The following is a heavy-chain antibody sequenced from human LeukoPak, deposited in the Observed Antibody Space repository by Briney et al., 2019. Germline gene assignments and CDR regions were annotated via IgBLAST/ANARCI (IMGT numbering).Heavy chain of an antibody. J-gene: IGHJ4*02. CDR1: GGTFSSYA. V-gene: IGHV1-69*05. Sequence: SVNVSCKASGGTFSSYAISWVRQATGQGLEWMGRIIPLFGTANSAQQFQGRVTITTDESTSTAYMELSSLRSEDTAVYYCARDMGYYDSSGYYLYWGQGTLVTVSS. CDR3: ARDMGYYDSSGYYLY. CDR2: IIPLFGTA. D-gene: IGHD3-22*01.